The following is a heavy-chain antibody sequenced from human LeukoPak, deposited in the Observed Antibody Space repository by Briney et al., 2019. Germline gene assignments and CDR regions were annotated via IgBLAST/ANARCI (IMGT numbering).Heavy chain of an antibody. J-gene: IGHJ4*02. CDR1: GFTFSSYA. CDR3: AKDRVSIYYYDSSGDR. D-gene: IGHD3-22*01. V-gene: IGHV3-23*01. CDR2: ISGSGGST. Sequence: GGSLRLSCAASGFTFSSYAMSWVRQAPGKGLEWVSAISGSGGSTYYADSVKGRFTISRDNSENTLYLQMNSLRAEDTAVYYCAKDRVSIYYYDSSGDRWGQGTLVTVSS.